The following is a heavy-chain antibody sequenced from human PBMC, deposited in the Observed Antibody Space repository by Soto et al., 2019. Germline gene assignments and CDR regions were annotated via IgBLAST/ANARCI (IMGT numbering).Heavy chain of an antibody. CDR2: IYYSGST. V-gene: IGHV4-30-4*01. Sequence: PSETLSLSCTVSGGSISSGDYYWSWIRQPPGKGLEWIGYIYYSGSTYYNPSLKSRVTISVDTSKNQFSLKLSSVTAADTAVYYCAREGYYDSSRSPFAPWGQGTLVTVS. CDR3: AREGYYDSSRSPFAP. CDR1: GGSISSGDYY. J-gene: IGHJ5*02. D-gene: IGHD3-22*01.